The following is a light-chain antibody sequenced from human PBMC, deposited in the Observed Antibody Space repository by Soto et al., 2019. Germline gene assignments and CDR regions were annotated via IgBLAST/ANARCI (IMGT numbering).Light chain of an antibody. J-gene: IGKJ5*01. CDR3: QQNYSIPIT. CDR1: QSISTY. CDR2: AAS. Sequence: IQMTQSQSSLSASVGRRLTITCRASQSISTYLNWYHQKPGKAPDIMIYAASSLKSGVPSRFSGSGSGTDFTLTITGLQTADFATYYCQQNYSIPITFGQGTRLEIK. V-gene: IGKV1-39*01.